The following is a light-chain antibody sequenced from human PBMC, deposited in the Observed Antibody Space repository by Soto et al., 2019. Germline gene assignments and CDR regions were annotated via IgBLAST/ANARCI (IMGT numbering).Light chain of an antibody. CDR3: SSHLPSNTRV. Sequence: QSVLTQPASVSGSPGQSIAISCTGTSSDVGAYDFVSWYQQHPDKAPKLLIYEVSNRPSGVSDRFSGSKSVNTATLTIPGLQAEDEADYYCSSHLPSNTRVFGTGTKLTVL. CDR2: EVS. V-gene: IGLV2-14*03. CDR1: SSDVGAYDF. J-gene: IGLJ1*01.